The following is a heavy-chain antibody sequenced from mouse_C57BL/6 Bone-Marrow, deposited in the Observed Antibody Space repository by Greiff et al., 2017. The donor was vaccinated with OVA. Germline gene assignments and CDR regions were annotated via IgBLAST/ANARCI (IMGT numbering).Heavy chain of an antibody. D-gene: IGHD2-5*01. CDR1: GYTFTSYW. J-gene: IGHJ2*01. CDR3: ARDYSNLWYFDY. Sequence: QVQLQQPGAELVKPGASVKLSCKASGYTFTSYWMQWVKQRPGQGLEWIGEIDPSDSYTNYNQKLKGKATLTVDTSSSTAYMQLSSLTSEDSAVYYCARDYSNLWYFDYWGQGTTLTVSS. CDR2: IDPSDSYT. V-gene: IGHV1-50*01.